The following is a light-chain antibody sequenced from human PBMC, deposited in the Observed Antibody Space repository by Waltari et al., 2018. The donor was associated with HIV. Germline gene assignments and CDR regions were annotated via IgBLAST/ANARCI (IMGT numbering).Light chain of an antibody. V-gene: IGLV2-8*01. CDR1: SSDIGGYRF. CDR3: SSYAANNDIL. Sequence: QSALTQPPSASGSPGPSVTISCTGSSSDIGGYRFVSWYQQHPGKAPKLMIYEVSKRPSGVPERFSGSKSGNTASLTVSGLQAEDEADYFCSSYAANNDILFGGGTKLTVL. J-gene: IGLJ3*02. CDR2: EVS.